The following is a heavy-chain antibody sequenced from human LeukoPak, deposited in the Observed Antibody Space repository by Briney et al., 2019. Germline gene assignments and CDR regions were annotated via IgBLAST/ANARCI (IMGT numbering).Heavy chain of an antibody. J-gene: IGHJ5*02. V-gene: IGHV4-59*01. D-gene: IGHD4-23*01. Sequence: SETLSLTCTVSGGSISSYYWSWIRQPPGKGLEWIGYIYYSGSTNYNPSHKSRVTISVDTSKNQFSLKLSSVAAADTAVYYCARGGNLSPGFDPWGQGTLVTVSS. CDR3: ARGGNLSPGFDP. CDR1: GGSISSYY. CDR2: IYYSGST.